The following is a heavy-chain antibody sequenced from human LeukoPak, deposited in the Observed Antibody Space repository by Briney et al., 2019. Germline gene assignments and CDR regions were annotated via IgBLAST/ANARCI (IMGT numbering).Heavy chain of an antibody. J-gene: IGHJ4*02. CDR1: GGTFSSYT. CDR3: ASVDDSSPILEWLAFDY. CDR2: IIPILGIA. Sequence: SVKVSCKASGGTFSSYTISWVRQAPGQGLEWMGRIIPILGIAHYAQKFQGNVTITADKFTSTVYKELSSLRSEDTAVYDCASVDDSSPILEWLAFDYWGQGTVVTVSS. D-gene: IGHD3-3*01. V-gene: IGHV1-69*02.